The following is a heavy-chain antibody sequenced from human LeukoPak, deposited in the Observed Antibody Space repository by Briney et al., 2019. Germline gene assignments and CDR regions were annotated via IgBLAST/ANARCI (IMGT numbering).Heavy chain of an antibody. CDR3: ACLPAAHNNYFDY. J-gene: IGHJ4*02. Sequence: SETLSLSCTVSGDSITTYHWTWIRQSPGKGLEWLGDIYHSGDTNYNPSFNSRVTMSVDTSMNQVSLRLTSVTAADTAVYYCACLPAAHNNYFDYWGQGTLVTVSS. CDR2: IYHSGDT. D-gene: IGHD2-2*01. CDR1: GDSITTYH. V-gene: IGHV4-59*08.